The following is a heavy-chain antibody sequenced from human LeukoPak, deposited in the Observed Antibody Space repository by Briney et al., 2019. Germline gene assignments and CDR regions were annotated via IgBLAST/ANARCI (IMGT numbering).Heavy chain of an antibody. D-gene: IGHD3-22*01. J-gene: IGHJ4*02. CDR1: GFTFSSYA. CDR3: AKDPTDFDSSGQTYFDY. Sequence: GGSLRLSCAASGFTFSSYAMSWVRQAPGKGLEWVSAISGSGGSTYYADSVKGRFTISRDNSKNTLYLQMNSLRAEDTAVYYCAKDPTDFDSSGQTYFDYWGQGTLVTVSS. CDR2: ISGSGGST. V-gene: IGHV3-23*01.